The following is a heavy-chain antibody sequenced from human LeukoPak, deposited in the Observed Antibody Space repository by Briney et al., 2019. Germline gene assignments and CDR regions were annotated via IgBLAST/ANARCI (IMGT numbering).Heavy chain of an antibody. CDR2: IIPIFGTA. CDR1: GGTFSSYA. Sequence: SVKVSCKASGGTFSSYAISWVRQAPGQGLEWMGGIIPIFGTANYAQKFQGRVTITTDESTSTAYMELSSLRSEDTAVYYCARSHIAAAGTAAFDIWGQGTMVTVSS. CDR3: ARSHIAAAGTAAFDI. D-gene: IGHD6-13*01. V-gene: IGHV1-69*05. J-gene: IGHJ3*02.